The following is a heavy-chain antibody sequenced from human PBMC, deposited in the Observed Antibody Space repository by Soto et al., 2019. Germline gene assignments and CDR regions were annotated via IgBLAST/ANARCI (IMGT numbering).Heavy chain of an antibody. CDR3: ARRQSSSGYGL. J-gene: IGHJ4*02. CDR1: GGSTSSSSYY. CDR2: IYYSGST. V-gene: IGHV4-39*01. D-gene: IGHD6-13*01. Sequence: PSETLSLTCTVSGGSTSSSSYYWGWIRQPPGKGLEWIGSIYYSGSTYYNPSLKSRVTISVDTSKNQFSLKLSSVTAADTAVYYCARRQSSSGYGLWGQGTLVTVS.